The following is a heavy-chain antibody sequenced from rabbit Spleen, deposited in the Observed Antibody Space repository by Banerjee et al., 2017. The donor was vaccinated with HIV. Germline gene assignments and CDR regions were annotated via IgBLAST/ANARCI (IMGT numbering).Heavy chain of an antibody. CDR2: IDAGSSGFT. V-gene: IGHV1S45*01. CDR3: ARDTSSSFSSYGMDL. Sequence: QEQLEESGGDLVKPEGSLTLTCTASGFSFSNKAVMCWVRQAPGKGLEWIACIDAGSSGFTYFASWAKGRFTISKTSSTTVTLQMTSLTAADTATYFCARDTSSSFSSYGMDLWGPGTLVTVS. CDR1: GFSFSNKAV. D-gene: IGHD1-1*01. J-gene: IGHJ6*01.